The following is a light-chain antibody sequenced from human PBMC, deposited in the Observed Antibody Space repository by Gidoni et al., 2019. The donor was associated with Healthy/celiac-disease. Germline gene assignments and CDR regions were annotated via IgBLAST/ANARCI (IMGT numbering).Light chain of an antibody. J-gene: IGKJ5*01. V-gene: IGKV1-9*01. CDR2: AAS. Sequence: IQLNQAPSSLSASVGDRVTITCRASQGISSYLAWYQQKPRKAPKPLIYAASTLQSGVPSSFSGSGSGTDFSLTISSLQPEDFATYYCQQLNSYPITVGQGTRLEIK. CDR3: QQLNSYPIT. CDR1: QGISSY.